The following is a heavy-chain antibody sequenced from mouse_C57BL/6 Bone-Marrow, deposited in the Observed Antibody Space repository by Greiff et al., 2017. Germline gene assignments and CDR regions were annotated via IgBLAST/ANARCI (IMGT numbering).Heavy chain of an antibody. CDR3: ARDGYYPYYFDY. Sequence: VQLQQPGAELVMPGASVKLSCKASGYTFTSYWMHWVKQRPGQGLEWIGEIDPSDSYTNYNQKFKGKSTLTVDKSSSTAYMQLSSLKSEDSAVYYCARDGYYPYYFDYWGQGTTLTVSS. CDR2: IDPSDSYT. V-gene: IGHV1-69*01. CDR1: GYTFTSYW. J-gene: IGHJ2*01. D-gene: IGHD2-3*01.